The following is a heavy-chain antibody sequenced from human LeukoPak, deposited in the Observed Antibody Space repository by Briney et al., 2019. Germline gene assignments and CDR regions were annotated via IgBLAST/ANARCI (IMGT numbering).Heavy chain of an antibody. Sequence: SETLSLTCTVSGGSISSYYWSWIRQPPGKGLEWIGYIYYSGSTNYNPSLKSRVTISVDTSKNQFSLKLSSVTAADTAVYYCARLDSSSWYYSYCYYGMDVWGQGTTVTVSS. V-gene: IGHV4-59*08. D-gene: IGHD6-13*01. CDR1: GGSISSYY. J-gene: IGHJ6*02. CDR3: ARLDSSSWYYSYCYYGMDV. CDR2: IYYSGST.